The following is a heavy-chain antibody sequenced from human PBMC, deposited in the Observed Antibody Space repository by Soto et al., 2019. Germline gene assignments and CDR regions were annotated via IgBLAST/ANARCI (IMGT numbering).Heavy chain of an antibody. CDR2: IYYSGST. Sequence: SETLSLTCTVSGGSISSGGYYWSWIRQHPGKGLEWIGYIYYSGSTYYNPSLKSRVTISVDTSKNQFSLKLSSVTAADTAVYYCARDVRGIAAAGYRLYYFDYWGQGTLVT. CDR3: ARDVRGIAAAGYRLYYFDY. D-gene: IGHD6-13*01. J-gene: IGHJ4*02. V-gene: IGHV4-31*03. CDR1: GGSISSGGYY.